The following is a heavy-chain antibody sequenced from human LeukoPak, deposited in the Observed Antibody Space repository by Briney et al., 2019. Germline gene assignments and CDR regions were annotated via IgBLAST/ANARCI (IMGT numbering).Heavy chain of an antibody. CDR1: GGSISSYY. V-gene: IGHV4-4*07. J-gene: IGHJ5*02. CDR3: ATGPLPLYCSGGSCYRSWFDP. Sequence: SETLSLTCTVSGGSISSYYWSWIRQPAGKGLEWIGRIYTSGSTNYNPSLKSRVTISVDTSKNQFSLKLSSVTAADTAVYYCATGPLPLYCSGGSCYRSWFDPWGQGTLVTVSS. D-gene: IGHD2-15*01. CDR2: IYTSGST.